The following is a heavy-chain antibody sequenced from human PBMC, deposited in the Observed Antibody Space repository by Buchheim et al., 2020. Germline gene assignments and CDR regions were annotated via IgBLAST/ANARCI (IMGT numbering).Heavy chain of an antibody. V-gene: IGHV4-34*01. CDR2: IYQSGTT. CDR3: AKTGAQGYLEY. CDR1: GGSFSGYY. D-gene: IGHD6-13*01. J-gene: IGHJ4*02. Sequence: QVQLQQWGAGLLKPSETLSLTCAVYGGSFSGYYWSWIRQSPGKGLEWIGEIYQSGTTNYNPSLKSRVTISMDKSKNQFSLKVNSVTAADTAVFYCAKTGAQGYLEYWGQG.